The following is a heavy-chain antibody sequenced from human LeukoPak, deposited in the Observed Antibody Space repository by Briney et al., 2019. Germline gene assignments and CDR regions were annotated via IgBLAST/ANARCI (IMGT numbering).Heavy chain of an antibody. Sequence: SETLSLTCTVSGGSIISSSYYWSWIRQPPGKGLEWIGYIYYSGSTNYNPSLKSRVTISVDTSKNQFSLKLSSVTTADTAVYYCARGGYYGSGNDFRFDPWGQGTLVTVSS. CDR1: GGSIISSSYY. V-gene: IGHV4-61*01. CDR3: ARGGYYGSGNDFRFDP. D-gene: IGHD3-10*01. J-gene: IGHJ5*02. CDR2: IYYSGST.